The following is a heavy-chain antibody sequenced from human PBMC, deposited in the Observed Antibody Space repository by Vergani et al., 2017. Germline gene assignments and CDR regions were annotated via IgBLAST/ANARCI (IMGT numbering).Heavy chain of an antibody. CDR2: IRSKAYGGTT. J-gene: IGHJ5*02. V-gene: IGHV3-49*03. CDR3: ASSPDYDYVWGSYRGNWFDP. CDR1: GFTFGDYA. Sequence: EVQLVESGGGLVQPGRSLRLSCTASGFTFGDYAMSWFRQAPGKGLEWVGFIRSKAYGGTTEYAASVKGRFTISRDDSKSIAYLQMNSLKTEDTAVYYCASSPDYDYVWGSYRGNWFDPWGQGTLVTVSS. D-gene: IGHD3-16*02.